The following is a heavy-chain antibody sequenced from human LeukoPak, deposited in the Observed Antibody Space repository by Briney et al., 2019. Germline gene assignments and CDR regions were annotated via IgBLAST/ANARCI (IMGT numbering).Heavy chain of an antibody. D-gene: IGHD5-18*01. J-gene: IGHJ4*02. CDR3: ARDPPDTAMVTHGFDY. CDR2: MNPNSGNT. CDR1: GYTFISFD. Sequence: ASVKVSCKASGYTFISFDINWVRQATGQGLEWMGWMNPNSGNTGYAQKFQGRVTMTRNTSISTAYMELSSLRSEDTAVYYCARDPPDTAMVTHGFDYWGQGTLVTVSS. V-gene: IGHV1-8*01.